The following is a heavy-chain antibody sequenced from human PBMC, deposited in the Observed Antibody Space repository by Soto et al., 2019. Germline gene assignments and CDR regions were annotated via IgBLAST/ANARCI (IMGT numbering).Heavy chain of an antibody. D-gene: IGHD6-19*01. CDR1: GFTFSSYG. CDR3: AKNEGYSSGWYLD. CDR2: ISGSGGST. V-gene: IGHV3-23*01. Sequence: EVQQLESGGGLVQPGGSLRLSCAASGFTFSSYGMSWVRQAPGKGLEWVSAISGSGGSTYNADSVKGRFTISRDDSKNTLYLQMNSLRAEDTAVYYCAKNEGYSSGWYLDWGQGTPVTVSS. J-gene: IGHJ4*02.